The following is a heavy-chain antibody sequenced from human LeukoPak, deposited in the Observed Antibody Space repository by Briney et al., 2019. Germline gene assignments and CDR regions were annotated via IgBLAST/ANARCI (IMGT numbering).Heavy chain of an antibody. J-gene: IGHJ5*02. V-gene: IGHV5-51*07. Sequence: GESLKISCKGSGYSFTSYWIGWVHQMPGKGLEWMGIIYPGDSDTRYSPSFQGQVTISADKSISTAYLQWSSLKASDTAMYYCARHNGYSYVGAAGRFDPWGQGTLVTVSS. CDR1: GYSFTSYW. D-gene: IGHD5-18*01. CDR2: IYPGDSDT. CDR3: ARHNGYSYVGAAGRFDP.